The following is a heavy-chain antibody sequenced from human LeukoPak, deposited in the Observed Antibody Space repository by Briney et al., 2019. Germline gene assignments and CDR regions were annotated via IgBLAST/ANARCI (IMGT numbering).Heavy chain of an antibody. CDR1: GFTFSSYG. CDR3: AKLSDGNSGSYYFDY. CDR2: ISYDGSNK. J-gene: IGHJ4*02. Sequence: GGSLRLSCAASGFTFSSYGMHWVRQAPGKGLEWVAVISYDGSNKYYADSVKGRFTISRDNSKNTLYLQMNSLRAEDTAVYYCAKLSDGNSGSYYFDYWGQGTLVTDSS. V-gene: IGHV3-30*18. D-gene: IGHD1-26*01.